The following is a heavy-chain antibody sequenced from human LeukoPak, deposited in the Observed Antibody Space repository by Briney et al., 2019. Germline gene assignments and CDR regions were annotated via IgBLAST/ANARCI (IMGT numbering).Heavy chain of an antibody. Sequence: ASVKVSCKASGYTFTSYGISWVRQAPGQGLEWMGWITAYNGNTNYAQKLQGRVTMTTDTSTSTAYIELRSLRSDDTDVYYCARVLGPGKITAGRWFDPWGQGTLVTVSS. V-gene: IGHV1-18*01. CDR3: ARVLGPGKITAGRWFDP. CDR1: GYTFTSYG. D-gene: IGHD3-10*01. CDR2: ITAYNGNT. J-gene: IGHJ5*02.